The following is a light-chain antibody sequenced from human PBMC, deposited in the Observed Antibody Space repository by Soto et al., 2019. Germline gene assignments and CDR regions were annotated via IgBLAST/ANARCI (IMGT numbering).Light chain of an antibody. V-gene: IGKV3D-7*01. CDR3: QQDYNFPS. CDR2: GAS. J-gene: IGKJ4*01. Sequence: EIVMTQSPATLSLSPGERATLSCRASQSVSSSYLSWYQQKPGQAPRLLIYGASTRATGIPARFSGSGSVTDFTLTISSLQPEDFAVYYCQQDYNFPSYGGGTKVEIK. CDR1: QSVSSSY.